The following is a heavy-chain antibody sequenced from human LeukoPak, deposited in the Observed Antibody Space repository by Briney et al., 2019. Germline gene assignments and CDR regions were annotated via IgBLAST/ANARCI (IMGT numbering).Heavy chain of an antibody. V-gene: IGHV1-18*01. CDR1: GYTFTSYG. D-gene: IGHD5-12*01. CDR3: ARTWDNIVVTIGGY. J-gene: IGHJ4*02. CDR2: ISAYNGNT. Sequence: ASVKVSCKASGYTFTSYGISWVQQAPGQGLEWMGWISAYNGNTNYAQKLQGRVTMTTDTSTSTAYMELRSLRSDDTAVYYCARTWDNIVVTIGGYWGQGTLVTVSS.